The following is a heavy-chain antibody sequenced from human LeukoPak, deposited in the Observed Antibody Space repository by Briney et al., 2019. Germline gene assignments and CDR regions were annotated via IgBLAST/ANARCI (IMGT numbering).Heavy chain of an antibody. J-gene: IGHJ4*02. CDR3: AKRGGYSFDY. CDR1: GFTFSTYA. Sequence: GGSLRLSCAASGFTFSTYAMNWVRQAPGKGLEWISVFIGGGGSTYYADSVKGRFTISRDNSKNTLYLQMNSLRAEDTAVYYCAKRGGYSFDYWGQGTLVTVSS. CDR2: FIGGGGST. V-gene: IGHV3-23*01. D-gene: IGHD2-15*01.